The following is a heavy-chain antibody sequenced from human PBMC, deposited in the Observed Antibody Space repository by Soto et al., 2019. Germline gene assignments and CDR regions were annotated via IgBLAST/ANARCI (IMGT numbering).Heavy chain of an antibody. J-gene: IGHJ6*01. CDR1: GFTGSSFA. Sequence: SGGSVRLSCAASGFTGSSFAMIWLRQAPGRGLEWISAIRGSSITTYYAESVKGRFTISRDNAKNSLYLQMNSLRAEDTAVYYCAREGHVAYYG. CDR2: IRGSSITT. V-gene: IGHV3-48*01. CDR3: AREGHVAYYG. D-gene: IGHD5-12*01.